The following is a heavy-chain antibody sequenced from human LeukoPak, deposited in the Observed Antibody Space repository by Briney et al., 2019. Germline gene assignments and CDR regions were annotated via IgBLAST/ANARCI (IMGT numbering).Heavy chain of an antibody. CDR1: GFTFSSYA. Sequence: PGGSLRLSCAASGFTFSSYAMHWVRQAPGKGLERVAVISYDGSNKYYADSVKGRFTISRDNSRNALYLEMDSLRAEDTAVYFCARGSDSSGYSVAYWGQGTLVTVSS. J-gene: IGHJ4*02. V-gene: IGHV3-30-3*01. CDR3: ARGSDSSGYSVAY. CDR2: ISYDGSNK. D-gene: IGHD3-22*01.